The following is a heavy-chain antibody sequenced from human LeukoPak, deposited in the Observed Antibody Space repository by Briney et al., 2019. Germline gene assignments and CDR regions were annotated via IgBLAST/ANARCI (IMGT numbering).Heavy chain of an antibody. CDR1: GFTFSSYW. CDR2: INSDGSST. CDR3: ASLTVVVAAKGPPGGYYFDY. Sequence: PGGSLRLSCAASGFTFSSYWMHWVRQAPGKGLVWVSRINSDGSSTSYADSVKGRFTISRDNAKNTLYLQMNSLRAEDTAVYYCASLTVVVAAKGPPGGYYFDYWGQGTLVTVSS. V-gene: IGHV3-74*01. J-gene: IGHJ4*02. D-gene: IGHD2-15*01.